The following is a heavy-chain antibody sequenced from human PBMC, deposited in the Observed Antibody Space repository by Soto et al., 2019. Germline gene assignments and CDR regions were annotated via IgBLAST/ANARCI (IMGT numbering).Heavy chain of an antibody. J-gene: IGHJ4*02. CDR3: ARRPATGIYYYFDY. CDR2: SIPVFVST. V-gene: IGHV1-69*12. D-gene: IGHD1-1*01. Sequence: QVQLVQSGAEVKKPGSSVKVSCKASGGTMRNSAISWLRQAPGQGLEWMGGSIPVFVSTNYAQKFQGRGTGTADASTRTGYMELSSLTSEDTAVYYWARRPATGIYYYFDYWGQGTLVTVSS. CDR1: GGTMRNSA.